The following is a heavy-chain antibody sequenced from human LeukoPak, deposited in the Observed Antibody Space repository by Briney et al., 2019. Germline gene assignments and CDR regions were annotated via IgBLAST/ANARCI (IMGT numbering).Heavy chain of an antibody. D-gene: IGHD3-10*01. CDR1: GFTFSNYH. Sequence: GGSLRLSCVASGFTFSNYHMNWVRQAPGKGLEWASSITTSSGYIYYSDSVKGRFTISRDNAKNSLYLQMNSLRADDTAVYYCVRWYGGSGLENYYYYKDVWGKGTTVTISS. CDR2: ITTSSGYI. J-gene: IGHJ6*03. V-gene: IGHV3-21*04. CDR3: VRWYGGSGLENYYYYKDV.